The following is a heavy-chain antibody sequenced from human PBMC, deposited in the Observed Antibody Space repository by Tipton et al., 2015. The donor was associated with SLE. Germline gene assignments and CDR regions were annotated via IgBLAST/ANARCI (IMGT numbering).Heavy chain of an antibody. Sequence: LRLSFTVSGGSINNYYWSWIRQPPGKGLEWIGYVYYSGSTNYSPSLKSRVTISVDTSKNQFSLKLSSVTAADTAVYYCARRGSYMGPLQAWGQGTLVTVSS. D-gene: IGHD5-24*01. V-gene: IGHV4-59*08. J-gene: IGHJ5*02. CDR2: VYYSGST. CDR1: GGSINNYY. CDR3: ARRGSYMGPLQA.